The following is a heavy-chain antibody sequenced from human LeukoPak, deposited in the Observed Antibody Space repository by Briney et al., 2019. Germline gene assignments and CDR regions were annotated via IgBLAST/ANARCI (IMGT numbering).Heavy chain of an antibody. CDR3: VKDKWIDH. J-gene: IGHJ4*02. CDR2: IDINGGRT. CDR1: GFTFSNYA. V-gene: IGHV3-64D*09. D-gene: IGHD2-8*01. Sequence: GGSLRLSCSASGFTFSNYAMHWVRQAPGKGLEYVSSIDINGGRTYYADSVKGRFTISRDNSKNMLYLQMSGLRAEDTAVYYCVKDKWIDHWGQGTLVTVSS.